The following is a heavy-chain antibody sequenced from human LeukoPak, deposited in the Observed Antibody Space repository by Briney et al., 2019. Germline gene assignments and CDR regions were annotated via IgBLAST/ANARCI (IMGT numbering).Heavy chain of an antibody. CDR2: ISAYNGNT. Sequence: ALVKVSCKASGYTFTSYGISWVRQAPGQGLEWMGWISAYNGNTNYAQKLQGRVTMTTDTSTSTAYMELRSLRSDDTAVYYCAREGGDLLVGSSSWSNWFDPWGQGTLVTVSS. D-gene: IGHD6-13*01. CDR3: AREGGDLLVGSSSWSNWFDP. V-gene: IGHV1-18*01. CDR1: GYTFTSYG. J-gene: IGHJ5*02.